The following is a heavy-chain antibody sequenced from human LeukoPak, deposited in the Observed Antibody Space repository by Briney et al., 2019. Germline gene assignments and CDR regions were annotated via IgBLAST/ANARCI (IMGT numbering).Heavy chain of an antibody. J-gene: IGHJ6*03. Sequence: SETLSLTCAVYGGSFSGYYWSWIRQPPGKGLEWIGEINHSGSTNYNPSLKSRVTISVDTSKNQFSLKLSSVTAADTAVYYCARDRVPAAKYKNYYYMDVWGKGTTVTVSS. CDR2: INHSGST. CDR1: GGSFSGYY. V-gene: IGHV4-34*01. CDR3: ARDRVPAAKYKNYYYMDV. D-gene: IGHD2-2*01.